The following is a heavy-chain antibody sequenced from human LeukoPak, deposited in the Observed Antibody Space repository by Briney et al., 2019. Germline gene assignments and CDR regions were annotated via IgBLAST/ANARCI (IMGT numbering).Heavy chain of an antibody. CDR2: INHSGST. Sequence: PSETLSLTCAVYGGSFSGYYWSWIRQPPGKGLEWIGEINHSGSTNYNPSLKSRVTISVDTSKNQFSLKLSSVTAADTAVYYCARPVLLLFDYWGQGTLVTVSS. V-gene: IGHV4-34*01. CDR3: ARPVLLLFDY. D-gene: IGHD3-10*01. J-gene: IGHJ4*02. CDR1: GGSFSGYY.